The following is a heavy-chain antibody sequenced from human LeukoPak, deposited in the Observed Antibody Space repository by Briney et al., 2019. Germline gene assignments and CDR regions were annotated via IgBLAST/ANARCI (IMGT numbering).Heavy chain of an antibody. CDR3: ARGYSPTLRTTGNDY. V-gene: IGHV1-8*01. J-gene: IGHJ4*02. CDR2: MNPNSGNT. D-gene: IGHD1-1*01. CDR1: GYTFTSHD. Sequence: ASVKVSCKASGYTFTSHDINWVRRATGQGLEWMGWMNPNSGNTGYAQKFQGRVTMTRDTSINTAYMELHSLRSEDTAVYYCARGYSPTLRTTGNDYWGQGTLVTVSS.